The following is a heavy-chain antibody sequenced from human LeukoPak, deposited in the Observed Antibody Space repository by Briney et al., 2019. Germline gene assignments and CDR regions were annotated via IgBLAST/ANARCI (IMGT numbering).Heavy chain of an antibody. CDR3: ARDLHGYYGSGSYFWFDP. D-gene: IGHD3-10*01. CDR2: IIPIFGTA. CDR1: GGTFISYA. J-gene: IGHJ5*02. V-gene: IGHV1-69*06. Sequence: SVKVSRKASGGTFISYAISWVRQAPGQGLEWMGGIIPIFGTANYAQKFQGRVTITADKSTSAAYMELSSLRSEDTAVYYCARDLHGYYGSGSYFWFDPWGQGTLVTVSS.